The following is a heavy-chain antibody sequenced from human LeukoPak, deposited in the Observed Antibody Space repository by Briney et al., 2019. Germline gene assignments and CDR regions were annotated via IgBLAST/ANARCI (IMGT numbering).Heavy chain of an antibody. CDR2: IIPILGIA. CDR1: GGTFSSYA. V-gene: IGHV1-69*04. D-gene: IGHD1-26*01. CDR3: ASHGSSPDVFFDY. Sequence: GASVKVSCKASGGTFSSYAISWVRQAPGQGLEWMGRIIPILGIANYAQKFQGRVTITADKSTSTAYMELSSLRSEDTAVYYCASHGSSPDVFFDYWGQGTLVTVSS. J-gene: IGHJ4*02.